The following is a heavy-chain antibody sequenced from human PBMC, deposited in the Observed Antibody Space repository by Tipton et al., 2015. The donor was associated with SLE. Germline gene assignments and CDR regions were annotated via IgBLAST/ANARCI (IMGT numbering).Heavy chain of an antibody. D-gene: IGHD2-8*01. V-gene: IGHV1-18*01. CDR2: ISGQNGHS. Sequence: QSGPEVKKPGASVKVSCKVSGDSFIRYGISWVRQAPGQGLEWMGWISGQNGHSNYAQRFQGRVTMTTDASTRTAYMDLRSLRSDVTAVFYCARTSEDAYAMFVWGQGTTVTVAS. CDR1: GDSFIRYG. CDR3: ARTSEDAYAMFV. J-gene: IGHJ6*02.